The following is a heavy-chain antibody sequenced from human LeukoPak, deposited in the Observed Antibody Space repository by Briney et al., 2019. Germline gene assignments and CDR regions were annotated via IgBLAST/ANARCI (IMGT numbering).Heavy chain of an antibody. D-gene: IGHD2-8*02. Sequence: GGSLRLSCAGSGFALKSYSLTWVRQAPGKGLEWVSSISSTSAYIHYADSVKGRFTVSRDNVDNVVYLEMNSLGAEDTATYYCARVAVSGPTGWFDSWGQGTLVIVSS. CDR1: GFALKSYS. CDR3: ARVAVSGPTGWFDS. CDR2: ISSTSAYI. J-gene: IGHJ5*01. V-gene: IGHV3-21*01.